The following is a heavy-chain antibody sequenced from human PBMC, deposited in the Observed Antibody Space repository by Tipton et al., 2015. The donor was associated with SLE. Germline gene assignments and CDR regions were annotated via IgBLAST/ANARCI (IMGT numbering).Heavy chain of an antibody. CDR3: AADPGLTLWL. V-gene: IGHV1-58*01. CDR2: IVVGSGHT. D-gene: IGHD3-16*01. Sequence: QLVQSGPEVKKPGTSVKVSCKASGFTFRNSAVQWVRQARGQRLEWIGRIVVGSGHTNYAQEFQDRVSITRDTSTSTAYMELSDLRSEDTAVYYCAADPGLTLWLWGQGTLVTVSS. CDR1: GFTFRNSA. J-gene: IGHJ4*02.